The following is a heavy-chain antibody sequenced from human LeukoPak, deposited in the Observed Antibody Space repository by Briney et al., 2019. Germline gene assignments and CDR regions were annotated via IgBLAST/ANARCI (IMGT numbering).Heavy chain of an antibody. CDR3: ARAVFGVVINWFDP. V-gene: IGHV4-30-2*01. Sequence: SQTLSLTCAVSGGSISSDGYSWSWIRQPPGKGLEWIGYIYHSGSTYCNPSLKSRVTISVDRSKNQFSLKLCSVTAADTAVYYCARAVFGVVINWFDPWGQGTLVTVSS. CDR1: GGSISSDGYS. J-gene: IGHJ5*02. D-gene: IGHD3-3*01. CDR2: IYHSGST.